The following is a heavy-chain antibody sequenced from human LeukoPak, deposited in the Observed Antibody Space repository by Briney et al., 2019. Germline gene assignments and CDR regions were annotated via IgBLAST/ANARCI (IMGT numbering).Heavy chain of an antibody. CDR2: ISSSSSTI. D-gene: IGHD3-22*01. J-gene: IGHJ1*01. Sequence: PGGSLRLSCAASGFTFSSYSMNWVRQAPGKGLEWVPYISSSSSTIYYADPVKGRFTISRDNAKNSLYLQMNSLRVEDTAVYYCARGDYHDSSGYRAEYFQHWGQGTLVTVSS. CDR1: GFTFSSYS. CDR3: ARGDYHDSSGYRAEYFQH. V-gene: IGHV3-48*04.